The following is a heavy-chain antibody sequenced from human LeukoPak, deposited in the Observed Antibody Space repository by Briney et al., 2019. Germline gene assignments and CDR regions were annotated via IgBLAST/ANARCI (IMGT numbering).Heavy chain of an antibody. V-gene: IGHV1-69*06. Sequence: GASVKVSCKASGGTFSSYAISWVRQAPGQGLEWMGGIIPIFGTANYAQKFQGRVTMTGDMSTSTVYMELSSLRSEDTAVYYCARETNSYVRSHAFDIWGQGTMVTVSS. CDR2: IIPIFGTA. J-gene: IGHJ3*02. CDR1: GGTFSSYA. D-gene: IGHD3-16*01. CDR3: ARETNSYVRSHAFDI.